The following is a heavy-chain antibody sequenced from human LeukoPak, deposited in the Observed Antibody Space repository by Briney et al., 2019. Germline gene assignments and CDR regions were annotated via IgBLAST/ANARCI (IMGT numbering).Heavy chain of an antibody. V-gene: IGHV4-34*01. D-gene: IGHD3-22*01. CDR3: ARGPSMYYDSSGYSREDY. J-gene: IGHJ4*02. CDR2: INHSGST. CDR1: GGSFSGHY. Sequence: SETLSLTCAVYGGSFSGHYWSWIRQPPGEGLEWIGEINHSGSTNDNPSLKSRVTISVDTSENQFSLRLSSVTAADTAVYYCARGPSMYYDSSGYSREDYWGQGTLVTVSS.